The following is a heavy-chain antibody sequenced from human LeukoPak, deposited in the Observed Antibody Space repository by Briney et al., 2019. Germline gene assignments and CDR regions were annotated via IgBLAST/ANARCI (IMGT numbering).Heavy chain of an antibody. J-gene: IGHJ4*02. V-gene: IGHV4-31*03. CDR3: ARCYGDYIFDY. Sequence: TLSLTCTVSGGSISSGGYYWSWIRQHPGKGLEWIGYIYYSGSPYYNPSLKSRVTISVDTSKNQFSLKLSSVTAADTAVYYCARCYGDYIFDYWGQGTLVTVSS. CDR2: IYYSGSP. D-gene: IGHD4-17*01. CDR1: GGSISSGGYY.